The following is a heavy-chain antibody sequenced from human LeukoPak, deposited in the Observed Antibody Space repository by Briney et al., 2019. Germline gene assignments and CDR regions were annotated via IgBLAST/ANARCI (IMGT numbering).Heavy chain of an antibody. D-gene: IGHD3-10*01. Sequence: SVKVSCKASGGTFSSYAISWVRQAPGQGLEWMGRIIPILGIANYAQKFQGRVTITADKSTSTACMELSSLRSEDTAVYYCANRKDYYGSGSYYNGTNDYWGQGTLVTVSS. CDR1: GGTFSSYA. CDR2: IIPILGIA. J-gene: IGHJ4*02. CDR3: ANRKDYYGSGSYYNGTNDY. V-gene: IGHV1-69*04.